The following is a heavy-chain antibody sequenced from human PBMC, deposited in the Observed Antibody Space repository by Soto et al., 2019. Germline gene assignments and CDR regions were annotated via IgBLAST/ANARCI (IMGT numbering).Heavy chain of an antibody. CDR1: GYIFTSYG. V-gene: IGHV1-18*01. CDR2: ISAHNGNT. Sequence: QAHLVQSGPEVKKPGASVKVSCKGSGYIFTSYGIAWVRQAPGQGLEWMGWISAHNGNTEYAQKLQGRVTVTRDTSTSTAYLELRSLRSGDTALYYCARGRYGDYWGQGALVTVSS. J-gene: IGHJ4*02. CDR3: ARGRYGDY. D-gene: IGHD4-17*01.